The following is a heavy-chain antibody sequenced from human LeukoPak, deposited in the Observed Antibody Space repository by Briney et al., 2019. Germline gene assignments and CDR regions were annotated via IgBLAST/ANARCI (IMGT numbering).Heavy chain of an antibody. CDR1: GFTFSSYA. CDR3: ARARSSYGYGDAFDI. J-gene: IGHJ3*02. Sequence: PGGSLRLSCAGSGFTFSSYAIHWVRQAPGKGLEWVAVISYDGSSKYYADSVKGRFTSSRDNSKNTLYLQMNSLRAEDTAVYYCARARSSYGYGDAFDIWGQGTMVTVSS. D-gene: IGHD5-18*01. V-gene: IGHV3-30*19. CDR2: ISYDGSSK.